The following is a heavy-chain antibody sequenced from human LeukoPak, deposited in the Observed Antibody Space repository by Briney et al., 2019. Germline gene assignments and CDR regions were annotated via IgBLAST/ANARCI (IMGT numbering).Heavy chain of an antibody. CDR2: INPNSGGT. Sequence: GASVKVSFKASGYTFTGYYMHWVRQAPGQGLEWMGRINPNSGGTNYAQKFQGRVTMTRDTSISTAYMELSRLRSDDTAVYYCAREQNYDSSGYYYVDANYYYYGMDVWGQGTTVTVSS. D-gene: IGHD3-22*01. CDR3: AREQNYDSSGYYYVDANYYYYGMDV. CDR1: GYTFTGYY. V-gene: IGHV1-2*06. J-gene: IGHJ6*02.